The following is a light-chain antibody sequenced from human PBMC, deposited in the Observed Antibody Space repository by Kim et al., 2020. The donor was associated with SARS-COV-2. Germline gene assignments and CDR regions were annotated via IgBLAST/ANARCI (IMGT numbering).Light chain of an antibody. CDR3: QQYGSSPFT. CDR1: QSVSSSY. CDR2: GAS. Sequence: PGERATHSCRDSQSVSSSYLAWYQQKPGQAPRLLIYGASSKATGIPDRFSGSGSGTDFTLTISRLEPEDFAGYYCQQYGSSPFTFGPGTKVDIK. V-gene: IGKV3-20*01. J-gene: IGKJ3*01.